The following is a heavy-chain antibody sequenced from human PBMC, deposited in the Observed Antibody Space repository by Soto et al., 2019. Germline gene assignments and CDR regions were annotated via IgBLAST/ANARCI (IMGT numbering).Heavy chain of an antibody. J-gene: IGHJ3*02. CDR1: GYTFTSYG. Sequence: ASVKVSCKASGYTFTSYGISWVRQAPGQGLEWMGWISAYNGNTNYAQKLQGRVTMTTDTSTSTAYMELRSLRSDDTAVYYCARRFYGDYVYPAFDIWGQGTMVTVPS. CDR2: ISAYNGNT. CDR3: ARRFYGDYVYPAFDI. V-gene: IGHV1-18*04. D-gene: IGHD4-17*01.